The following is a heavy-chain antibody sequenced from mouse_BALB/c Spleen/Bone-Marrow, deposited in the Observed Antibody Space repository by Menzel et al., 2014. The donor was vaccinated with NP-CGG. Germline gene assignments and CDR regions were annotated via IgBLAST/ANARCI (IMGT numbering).Heavy chain of an antibody. CDR1: GYSFTSYW. CDR2: IDPSDSET. V-gene: IGHV1-74*04. Sequence: VQLVESGPQLVRPGASVKISCKASGYSFTSYWMHWVKRRPGQGLEWIGMIDPSDSETRLNQKFKDKATLTVDKSSSTAYMQLSSPTSEDSAVYYCASPSDGNPFAYWGQGTLVTVSA. J-gene: IGHJ3*01. D-gene: IGHD2-1*01. CDR3: ASPSDGNPFAY.